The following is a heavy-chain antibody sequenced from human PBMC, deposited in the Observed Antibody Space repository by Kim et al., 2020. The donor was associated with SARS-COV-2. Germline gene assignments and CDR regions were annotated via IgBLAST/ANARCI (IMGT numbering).Heavy chain of an antibody. J-gene: IGHJ4*02. CDR3: ARLPSGYDPYYFDF. CDR1: AFTFRDHA. Sequence: GGSLRLSCAASAFTFRDHALSWVRQAPGKGLEWVSDITGSGGTTYYADSVKGRFTISRDNSQNTLFLQVNSLRAEDTAVYYCARLPSGYDPYYFDFWGQGTLVTVSS. CDR2: ITGSGGTT. V-gene: IGHV3-23*01. D-gene: IGHD5-12*01.